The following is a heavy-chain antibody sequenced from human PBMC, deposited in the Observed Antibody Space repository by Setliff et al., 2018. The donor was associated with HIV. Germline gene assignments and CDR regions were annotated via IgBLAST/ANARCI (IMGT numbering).Heavy chain of an antibody. CDR2: ISYSGST. V-gene: IGHV4-39*07. CDR1: GDSITSTNYY. CDR3: ARCPVLLWFGKISGVDWFDP. D-gene: IGHD3-10*01. J-gene: IGHJ5*02. Sequence: PSETLSLTCTVSGDSITSTNYYWGWIRQPPGKGLEWIGSISYSGSTYYKSSLKSRVTISVDASKNHFSLKLSPVTAADTAVYYCARCPVLLWFGKISGVDWFDPWGQGTLVTVSS.